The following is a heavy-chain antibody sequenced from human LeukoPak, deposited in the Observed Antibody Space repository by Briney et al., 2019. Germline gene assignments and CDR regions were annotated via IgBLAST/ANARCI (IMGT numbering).Heavy chain of an antibody. Sequence: ASVKVSCKASGYTFTGYYMHWVRQAPGQGLEWMGWTNPNSGGTNYAQKFQGRVTMTRDTSISTAYMELSRLRSDDTAVYYCARDGGYCSSTSCYEGHWFDPWGQGTLVTVSP. V-gene: IGHV1-2*02. CDR1: GYTFTGYY. CDR2: TNPNSGGT. D-gene: IGHD2-2*01. J-gene: IGHJ5*02. CDR3: ARDGGYCSSTSCYEGHWFDP.